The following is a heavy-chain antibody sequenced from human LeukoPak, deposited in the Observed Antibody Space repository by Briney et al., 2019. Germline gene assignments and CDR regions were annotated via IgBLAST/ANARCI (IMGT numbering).Heavy chain of an antibody. Sequence: GGSLRLSCVGSGFIFSSYSMKWVRQAPGKGLEWVSSISSGSTYINYADSVKGRFTISRDNAKKSVYLQMNSLRAEDTAVYFCARDDRAARLDYWGQGTPVTVSS. J-gene: IGHJ4*02. CDR3: ARDDRAARLDY. CDR1: GFIFSSYS. CDR2: ISSGSTYI. V-gene: IGHV3-21*01. D-gene: IGHD6-6*01.